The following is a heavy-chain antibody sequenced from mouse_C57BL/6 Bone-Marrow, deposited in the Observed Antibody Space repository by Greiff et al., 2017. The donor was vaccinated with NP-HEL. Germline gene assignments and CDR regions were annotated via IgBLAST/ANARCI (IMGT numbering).Heavy chain of an antibody. Sequence: EVQLQQSGPELVKPGASVKISCKASGYSFTDYNMNWVKQSNGKSLEWIGVINPNYGTTSYNQKFKGKATLTVDQSSSTAYMQLNSLTSEDSAVYYCARVDDYGSSIRWYFDVWGTGTTVTVSS. J-gene: IGHJ1*03. V-gene: IGHV1-39*01. CDR2: INPNYGTT. D-gene: IGHD1-1*01. CDR3: ARVDDYGSSIRWYFDV. CDR1: GYSFTDYN.